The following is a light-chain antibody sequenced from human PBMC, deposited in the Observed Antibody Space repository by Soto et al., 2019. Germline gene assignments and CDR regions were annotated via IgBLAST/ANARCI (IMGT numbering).Light chain of an antibody. Sequence: QSALTQPASMSGSPGQSITISCTGSSSDVGAYNYDSWYQQYRPGEAPKLIIYDVSHRPAGVSTRFSGSKSGNTASLTISGLQTEDGADYYCSSYTRAATYVFGTGTKLTVL. CDR3: SSYTRAATYV. CDR1: SSDVGAYNY. V-gene: IGLV2-14*03. J-gene: IGLJ1*01. CDR2: DVS.